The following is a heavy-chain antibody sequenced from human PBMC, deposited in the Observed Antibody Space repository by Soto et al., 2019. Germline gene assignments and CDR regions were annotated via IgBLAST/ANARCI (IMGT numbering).Heavy chain of an antibody. V-gene: IGHV1-69*02. J-gene: IGHJ5*02. Sequence: SVKVSCKASGGTFSSYTISWVRQAPGQGLEWMGRIIPILGIANYAQKFQGRVTITADKSTSTAYMELSSLRSEDTAVYYCARHGDIVLVPAAMMGEYNWFDPWG. CDR1: GGTFSSYT. CDR3: ARHGDIVLVPAAMMGEYNWFDP. D-gene: IGHD2-2*01. CDR2: IIPILGIA.